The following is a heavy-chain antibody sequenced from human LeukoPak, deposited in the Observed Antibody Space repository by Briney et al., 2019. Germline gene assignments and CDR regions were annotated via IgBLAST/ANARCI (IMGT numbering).Heavy chain of an antibody. V-gene: IGHV4-31*03. Sequence: SDTLSLTCTVSGGSISSVGNYWSWIRQHPGKGLEWIGYIYYSGSTYYNPSLKSRVTISVDTSKNQFSLKLSSVTAAYTAVYYCAGVSLGRWLQFYAFDIWGQGTMVTVSS. CDR2: IYYSGST. J-gene: IGHJ3*02. CDR1: GGSISSVGNY. CDR3: AGVSLGRWLQFYAFDI. D-gene: IGHD5-24*01.